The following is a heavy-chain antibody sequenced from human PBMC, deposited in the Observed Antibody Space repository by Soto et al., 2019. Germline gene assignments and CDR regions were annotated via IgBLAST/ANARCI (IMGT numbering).Heavy chain of an antibody. CDR2: ISGGAFA. J-gene: IGHJ4*02. CDR1: GFTFSSYA. D-gene: IGHD2-21*01. Sequence: EVQLLESGGGLVQPGGSLRLSCAASGFTFSSYAMTWVRQAPGKGLEWVSAISGGAFAYYADSVKGRLTVSRDNSKNTVLLQMSSLRVEDTAVYYCASSVIRFDYWGQGTLVNVSS. CDR3: ASSVIRFDY. V-gene: IGHV3-23*01.